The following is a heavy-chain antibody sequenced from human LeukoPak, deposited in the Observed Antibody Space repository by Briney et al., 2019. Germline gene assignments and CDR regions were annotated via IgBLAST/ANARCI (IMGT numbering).Heavy chain of an antibody. CDR1: GFTFSSYS. J-gene: IGHJ4*02. V-gene: IGHV3-21*01. CDR3: ARDDYGDYGHYFDY. D-gene: IGHD4-17*01. Sequence: GGSLRLSCAASGFTFSSYSMNWVRQAPGKGLEWVSSISSSSSYIYYADSVKGRFTISRDNAKNSLYLQMNSLRAEDTAVCYCARDDYGDYGHYFDYWGQGTLVTVSP. CDR2: ISSSSSYI.